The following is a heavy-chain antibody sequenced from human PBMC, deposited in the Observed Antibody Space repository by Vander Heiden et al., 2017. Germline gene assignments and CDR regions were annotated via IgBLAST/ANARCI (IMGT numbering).Heavy chain of an antibody. Sequence: QVQLVQSGPEVKKPGASVKVSCTASGFTFTTYGINWVRQAPGQGLEWMGWIGPNNGNTNYAQKVQGRVTMTTDTSTSTAYMELRSLRSDDTAVYYCAREVSLGGLAFDIWGQGTMVAVS. J-gene: IGHJ3*02. CDR3: AREVSLGGLAFDI. CDR2: IGPNNGNT. CDR1: GFTFTTYG. V-gene: IGHV1-18*04. D-gene: IGHD1-20*01.